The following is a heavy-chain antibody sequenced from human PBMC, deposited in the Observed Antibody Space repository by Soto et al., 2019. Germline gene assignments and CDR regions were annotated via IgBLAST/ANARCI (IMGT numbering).Heavy chain of an antibody. D-gene: IGHD6-19*01. Sequence: SETLSLTCTVSGGSMNNYPWIWMRQPPGKGLEWIGYIFYSGDTNSSPSLKSRVTISVDTSKNQFSLKLSSVTTADTAVYYCARLSNYGNGWSTFDYWGRGTLVTVSS. V-gene: IGHV4-59*01. CDR1: GGSMNNYP. J-gene: IGHJ4*02. CDR2: IFYSGDT. CDR3: ARLSNYGNGWSTFDY.